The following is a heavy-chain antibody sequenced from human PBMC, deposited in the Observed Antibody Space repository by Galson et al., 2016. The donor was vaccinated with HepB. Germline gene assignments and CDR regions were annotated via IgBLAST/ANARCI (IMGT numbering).Heavy chain of an antibody. Sequence: SLRLSCAASGFTFSNYAMNWVRQAPGKGLEWVSVISGGTYYADSVRGRFTISRDNSKNTLYLQMNSLRVEDTAVYYCAKESGYSDRYPYYYGMDVWGQGTTVTVSS. CDR2: ISGGT. V-gene: IGHV3-23*01. CDR1: GFTFSNYA. J-gene: IGHJ6*02. CDR3: AKESGYSDRYPYYYGMDV. D-gene: IGHD2-21*02.